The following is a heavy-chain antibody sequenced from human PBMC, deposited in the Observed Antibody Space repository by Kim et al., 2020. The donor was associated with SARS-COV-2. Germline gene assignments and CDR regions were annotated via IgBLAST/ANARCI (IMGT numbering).Heavy chain of an antibody. V-gene: IGHV3-7*03. D-gene: IGHD2-21*02. CDR3: ASGDWLDY. J-gene: IGHJ4*02. Sequence: GGSLRLSCAASGFMFSNFWMSWVRQAPGKGLEWVANIKKNGGEKHYVDSVKGRFSISRDNAKNSLYLQMNNLRAEDTAVYYCASGDWLDYWGLGTLGTGS. CDR1: GFMFSNFW. CDR2: IKKNGGEK.